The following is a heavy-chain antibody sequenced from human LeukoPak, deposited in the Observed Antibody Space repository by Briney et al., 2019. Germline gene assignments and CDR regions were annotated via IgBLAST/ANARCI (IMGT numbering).Heavy chain of an antibody. V-gene: IGHV3-23*01. J-gene: IGHJ5*02. CDR3: AKAKATAFLNWFDP. CDR1: GFTFSTYA. CDR2: ISATGGSA. Sequence: GGSLRLSCAASGFTFSTYAMSWVRQAPGKGLEWVSAISATGGSAYYADSVKGRFTSSRDNSKNTLYLQMNSLRAEDTAVYYCAKAKATAFLNWFDPWGQGTLVTVSS. D-gene: IGHD6-13*01.